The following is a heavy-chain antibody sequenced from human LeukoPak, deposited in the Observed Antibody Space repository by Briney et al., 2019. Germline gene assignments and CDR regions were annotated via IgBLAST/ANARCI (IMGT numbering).Heavy chain of an antibody. CDR2: ISYDGSNK. V-gene: IGHV3-30*04. J-gene: IGHJ4*02. Sequence: QPGGSLRLSCAASGFTFSSYAMHWVRQAPGKGLEWVAVISYDGSNKYYADSVKGRFTISRDNSKNTLYLQMNSLRAEDTAVYYCARDTGYSGGWYIGYWGQGTLVTVSS. D-gene: IGHD6-19*01. CDR1: GFTFSSYA. CDR3: ARDTGYSGGWYIGY.